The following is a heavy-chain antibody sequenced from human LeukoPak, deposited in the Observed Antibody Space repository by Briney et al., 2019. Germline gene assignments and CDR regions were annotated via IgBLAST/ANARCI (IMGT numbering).Heavy chain of an antibody. Sequence: TSVKVSCKASGYTFTAYYIHWMRQAPGQGLEWMGIINPSGGSTTYAQKFQGRVTMTRDTSTSTVYMEVSSLRSEDTAVYYCARGRLEVRHFDYWGQGTLVTVSS. J-gene: IGHJ4*02. D-gene: IGHD1-1*01. CDR2: INPSGGST. CDR1: GYTFTAYY. CDR3: ARGRLEVRHFDY. V-gene: IGHV1-46*01.